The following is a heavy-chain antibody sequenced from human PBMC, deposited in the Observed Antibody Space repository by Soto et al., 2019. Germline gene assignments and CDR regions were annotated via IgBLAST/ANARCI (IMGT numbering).Heavy chain of an antibody. CDR3: AAARAGSYDYVWGSYRPLIY. D-gene: IGHD3-16*02. Sequence: SVKVSCKASGFTFTSSAVQWVRQARGQRLEWIGWIVVGSGNTNYAQKFQERVTITRDMSTSTAYMELSSLRSEDTAVYYCAAARAGSYDYVWGSYRPLIYWGQGTRVTV. J-gene: IGHJ4*02. CDR2: IVVGSGNT. CDR1: GFTFTSSA. V-gene: IGHV1-58*01.